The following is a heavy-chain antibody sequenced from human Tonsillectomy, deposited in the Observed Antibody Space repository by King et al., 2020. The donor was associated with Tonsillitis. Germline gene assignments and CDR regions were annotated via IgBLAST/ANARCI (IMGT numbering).Heavy chain of an antibody. CDR1: GYNFTGYY. J-gene: IGHJ4*02. V-gene: IGHV1-2*02. Sequence: QLVQSGAEVQKPGASVKVSCQASGYNFTGYYIHWVRQAPGQGLEWMGWINPNSGVTRYAQNFQGRVTMTRDTATSTAYMEVTKLKSDDTAVYYCANLEYWGQGTLVIVSS. CDR3: ANLEY. D-gene: IGHD1-14*01. CDR2: INPNSGVT.